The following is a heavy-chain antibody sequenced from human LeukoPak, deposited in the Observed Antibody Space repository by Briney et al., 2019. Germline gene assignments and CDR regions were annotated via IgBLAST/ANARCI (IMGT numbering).Heavy chain of an antibody. D-gene: IGHD6-19*01. CDR1: GFTVSSSY. Sequence: GGSLRLSCAASGFTVSSSYMSWVRQAPGKGLEWVSIVYSGGSIYYADSVKGRFTTSRHNSNNTLDLQMNSSRTEDTAMYYCARSYNSAWLDYWGQGTLVTVSS. V-gene: IGHV3-53*04. J-gene: IGHJ4*02. CDR2: VYSGGSI. CDR3: ARSYNSAWLDY.